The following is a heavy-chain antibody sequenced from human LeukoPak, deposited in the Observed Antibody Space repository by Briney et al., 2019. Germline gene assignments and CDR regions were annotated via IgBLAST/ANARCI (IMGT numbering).Heavy chain of an antibody. J-gene: IGHJ4*02. D-gene: IGHD6-25*01. Sequence: ETLSLTCTVSGGSISGQYWSWVRQAPGKGLEWVANIKQDGSEKYYVDSVKGRFTISRGNAKNSLYLQVNSLRAEDTAVYYCARNQQRLDYWGQGTLVTVSS. CDR3: ARNQQRLDY. CDR2: IKQDGSEK. V-gene: IGHV3-7*01. CDR1: GGSISGQY.